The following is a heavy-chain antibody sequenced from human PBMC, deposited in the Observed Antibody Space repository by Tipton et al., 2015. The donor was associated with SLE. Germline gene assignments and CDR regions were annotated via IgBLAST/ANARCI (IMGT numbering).Heavy chain of an antibody. CDR2: IIPFQGTE. CDR3: VRDRGYL. CDR1: GFIFSNYG. V-gene: IGHV1-69*19. J-gene: IGHJ5*02. D-gene: IGHD3-10*01. Sequence: QLVQSGAEVKKPGASVKVSCRASGFIFSNYGFSWVRQAPGQGLEWMGGIIPFQGTEKYAQKFLGRVTIGADESTSTVYMELSSLTSEDTAVYYCVRDRGYLWGQGTLVTVSS.